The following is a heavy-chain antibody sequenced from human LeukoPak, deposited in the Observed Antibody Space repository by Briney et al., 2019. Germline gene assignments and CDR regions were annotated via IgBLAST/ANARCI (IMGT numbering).Heavy chain of an antibody. V-gene: IGHV4-34*01. J-gene: IGHJ4*02. D-gene: IGHD3-3*01. CDR3: ARVVWGNYDFWSGYYSHFDY. Sequence: SETLSLTCAVYGGSFSGYYWSWIRQPPGKGLEWIGEINHSGSTNYNASLNSRVTISVDTSKNQFSLKLSSVTAADTAVYYCARVVWGNYDFWSGYYSHFDYWGQGTLVTVSS. CDR1: GGSFSGYY. CDR2: INHSGST.